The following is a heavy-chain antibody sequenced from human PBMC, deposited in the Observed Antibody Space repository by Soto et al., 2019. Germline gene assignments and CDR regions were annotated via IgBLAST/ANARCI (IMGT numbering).Heavy chain of an antibody. D-gene: IGHD2-2*01. CDR1: GYTNTIYY. CDR3: ARRDCFSSSCYFKY. CDR2: INPSGGST. V-gene: IGHV1-46*01. J-gene: IGHJ4*02. Sequence: ASVNVYCKTAGYTNTIYYMHWVRQAPGQGLEWMGIINPSGGSTSYAQKFQGRVSMTRDTSTSTVYMELSSLRSEDTAVYYCARRDCFSSSCYFKYWGQGTLVTVSS.